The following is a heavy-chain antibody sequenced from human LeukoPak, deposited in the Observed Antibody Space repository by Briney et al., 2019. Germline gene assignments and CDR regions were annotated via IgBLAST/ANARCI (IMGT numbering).Heavy chain of an antibody. V-gene: IGHV4-59*08. Sequence: SETLSLTCSVSGGSVSSYYWSWIRQSPGKGLEWIGYIHNSGRTNYNPSLKSRVTGFVDTSKNQVSPRLSSVTAADTAVYYCARHGTISSESYFDYWGQGGLVTVSS. CDR2: IHNSGRT. J-gene: IGHJ4*02. D-gene: IGHD1-14*01. CDR1: GGSVSSYY. CDR3: ARHGTISSESYFDY.